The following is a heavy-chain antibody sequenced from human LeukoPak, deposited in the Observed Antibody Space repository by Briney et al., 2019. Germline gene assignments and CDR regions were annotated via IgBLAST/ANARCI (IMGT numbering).Heavy chain of an antibody. J-gene: IGHJ5*02. V-gene: IGHV3-30*18. Sequence: GGSLRLSCAASGFTFSSYGMHWVRQAPGKGLEWVAVISYDGSNKYYADSVKGRFTISRDNSKITLYLQMNSLRAEDTAVYYCAKDPRYCSSTSCRYPNWFDPWGQGTLVTVSS. CDR3: AKDPRYCSSTSCRYPNWFDP. CDR2: ISYDGSNK. CDR1: GFTFSSYG. D-gene: IGHD2-2*01.